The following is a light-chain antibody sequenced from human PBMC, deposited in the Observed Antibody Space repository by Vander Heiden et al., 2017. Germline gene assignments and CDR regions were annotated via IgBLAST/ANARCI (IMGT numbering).Light chain of an antibody. CDR1: RSNIATNY. Sequence: QSVLTQPPSASGTPGQRVGISCSGSRSNIATNYVYWYQQLPGTAPKLLIYMSSRRPSGVPDRFSGSKSGTSASLAISGLRSEDEADYYCASLDESLSGVVFGGGTKLTVL. J-gene: IGLJ2*01. V-gene: IGLV1-47*01. CDR3: ASLDESLSGVV. CDR2: MSS.